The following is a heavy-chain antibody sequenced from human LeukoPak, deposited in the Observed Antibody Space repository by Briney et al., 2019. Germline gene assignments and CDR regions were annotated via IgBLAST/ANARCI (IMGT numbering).Heavy chain of an antibody. Sequence: PSETLSLTCTVSGGSISSYYWSWIRQPPGKGLEWIGYIYYSGSTNYNPSLKSRVTISIDTSKNQFSLKLSSVTAADTAVYYCARDQPYSSGWFRWDYWGQGTLVTVSS. D-gene: IGHD6-19*01. J-gene: IGHJ4*02. CDR1: GGSISSYY. CDR3: ARDQPYSSGWFRWDY. CDR2: IYYSGST. V-gene: IGHV4-59*01.